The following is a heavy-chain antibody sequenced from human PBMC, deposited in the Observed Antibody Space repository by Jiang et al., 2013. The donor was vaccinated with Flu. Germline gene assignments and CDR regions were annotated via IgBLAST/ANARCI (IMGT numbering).Heavy chain of an antibody. D-gene: IGHD1-7*01. CDR3: ARGTGGTTFLTLYDAFDI. V-gene: IGHV4-34*01. CDR2: INHSGST. Sequence: LLKPSETLSLTCAVYGGSFSGYYWSWIRQPPGKGLEWIGEINHSGSTNYNPSLKSRVTISVDTSKNQFSLKLSSVTAADTAVYYCARGTGGTTFLTLYDAFDIWGQGTMVTVSS. J-gene: IGHJ3*02. CDR1: GGSFSGYY.